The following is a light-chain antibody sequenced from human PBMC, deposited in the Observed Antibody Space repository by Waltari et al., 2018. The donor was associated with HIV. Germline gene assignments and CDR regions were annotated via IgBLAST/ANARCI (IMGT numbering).Light chain of an antibody. CDR1: QSISSK. Sequence: DIQMTQSPSSLSASVGDRVTLTCRSSQSISSKLNWYQQRTGKAPDLVIYSASTLKSGVPSRFSGSGSGTDFTLTISSLQTEDFVTYYCQQSYGVPLTFGPGTKVEI. CDR3: QQSYGVPLT. J-gene: IGKJ3*01. V-gene: IGKV1-39*01. CDR2: SAS.